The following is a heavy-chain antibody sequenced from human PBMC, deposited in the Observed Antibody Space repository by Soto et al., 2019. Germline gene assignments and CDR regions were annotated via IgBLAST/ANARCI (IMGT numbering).Heavy chain of an antibody. V-gene: IGHV3-15*07. J-gene: IGHJ4*02. CDR3: AYYRGSRAVHFDS. D-gene: IGHD3-22*01. Sequence: EVQLVESGGGLVKPGESLRLSCTASGLTLTDAWMKWVRQAPGKGLEWVGRLKSKTNGGTADYAAPVRGRFTILRDDSKNTLYLEMNSLKTEDSAVYYCAYYRGSRAVHFDSWGQGTLVTVSS. CDR1: GLTLTDAW. CDR2: LKSKTNGGTA.